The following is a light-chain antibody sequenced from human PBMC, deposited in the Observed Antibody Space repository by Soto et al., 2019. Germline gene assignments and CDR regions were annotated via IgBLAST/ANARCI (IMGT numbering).Light chain of an antibody. Sequence: AIRMTQSPSSLSASTLYIVTITFRASQGISSYLAWYQQKPGKAPKLLIYAASTLQSGVPSRFSGSGSGTDFTLTISCLQSEDFATYYCQKYYSYPRKFGQGTKVDIK. CDR2: AAS. J-gene: IGKJ1*01. CDR3: QKYYSYPRK. V-gene: IGKV1-8*01. CDR1: QGISSY.